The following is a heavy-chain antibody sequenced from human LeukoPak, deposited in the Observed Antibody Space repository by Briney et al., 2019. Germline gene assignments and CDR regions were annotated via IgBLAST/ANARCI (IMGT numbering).Heavy chain of an antibody. CDR3: ARAGIAADWFDP. D-gene: IGHD6-13*01. Sequence: SETLSLTCTVSGGSISSGSYYWSWIRQPAGKGLEWIGRIYTSGSTNYNPSLKSRVTISVDTSKNQFSLKLSSVTAADTAVYYCARAGIAADWFDPWGQGTLVTVSS. J-gene: IGHJ5*02. V-gene: IGHV4-61*02. CDR1: GGSISSGSYY. CDR2: IYTSGST.